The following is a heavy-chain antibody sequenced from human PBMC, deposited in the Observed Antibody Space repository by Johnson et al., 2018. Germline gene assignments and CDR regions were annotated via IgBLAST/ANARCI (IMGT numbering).Heavy chain of an antibody. J-gene: IGHJ3*02. CDR3: ARRPNEGAFDI. Sequence: VQLVQGGAEVKKPGESLKISCKGSGYRFSSYWIGWVRQMPGKGLEWMAIIYPGDSDIRYSPSFQGQVTISADKSISTAYLQWSSLKASDTAMYYGARRPNEGAFDIWGQGTMVNVSS. CDR2: IYPGDSDI. D-gene: IGHD2-8*01. V-gene: IGHV5-51*03. CDR1: GYRFSSYW.